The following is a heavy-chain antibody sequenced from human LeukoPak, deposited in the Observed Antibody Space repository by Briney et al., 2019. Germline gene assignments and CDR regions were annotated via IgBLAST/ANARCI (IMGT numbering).Heavy chain of an antibody. Sequence: ASVKVSCKASGYTFTSYDINWVRQAPGQGPEWLGWVDPRSGNTGCAQKFQDRVTMTRDTSISTAYMEVSSLDFEDTAVYYCARRYSSNWDFDYWGQGTLITVSS. CDR2: VDPRSGNT. CDR3: ARRYSSNWDFDY. CDR1: GYTFTSYD. J-gene: IGHJ4*02. D-gene: IGHD6-13*01. V-gene: IGHV1-8*01.